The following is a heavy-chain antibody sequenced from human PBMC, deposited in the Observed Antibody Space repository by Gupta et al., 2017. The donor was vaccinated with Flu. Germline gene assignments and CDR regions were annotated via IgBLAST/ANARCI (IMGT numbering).Heavy chain of an antibody. D-gene: IGHD7-27*01. CDR3: ARNWDPRRDAFDI. J-gene: IGHJ3*02. CDR2: VSSSSSYI. CDR1: GFTFSSYS. Sequence: EVQLAASGGGLVKPGGSLRLSCAASGFTFSSYSLNWVRQAPGKGLEWVSSVSSSSSYIYYADSVKGRFTISRDNAKNSLYLQMNSLRAEDTAVYYCARNWDPRRDAFDIWGQGTMLTVSS. V-gene: IGHV3-21*01.